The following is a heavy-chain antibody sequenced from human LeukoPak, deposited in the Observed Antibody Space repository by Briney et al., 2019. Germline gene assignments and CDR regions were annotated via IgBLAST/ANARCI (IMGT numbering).Heavy chain of an antibody. V-gene: IGHV1-18*01. CDR2: ISAYNGNT. CDR3: ARDLLWFGELLFDY. Sequence: ASVKVSCKASGYTFTSYGISWVRQAPGQGLEWMGWISAYNGNTNYAQKLQGRVTMTTDTSTSTAYMELRSLRSGDTAVYYCARDLLWFGELLFDYWGQGTLVTVSS. CDR1: GYTFTSYG. J-gene: IGHJ4*02. D-gene: IGHD3-10*01.